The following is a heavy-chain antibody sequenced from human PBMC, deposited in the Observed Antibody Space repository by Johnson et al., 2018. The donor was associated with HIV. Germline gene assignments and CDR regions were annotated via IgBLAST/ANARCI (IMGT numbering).Heavy chain of an antibody. D-gene: IGHD1-14*01. J-gene: IGHJ3*02. Sequence: VQLVESGGGLVKPGGSLRLTCAASGFTFSDYYMSWIRQAPGKGLEWVGRIKTKTDGGTTDYAAPVKGRFTISRDDSKNTLYMQMNSLKTEDTAVYYCTTDYHVVFGAFDIWGQGTMVTVSS. CDR2: IKTKTDGGTT. V-gene: IGHV3-15*01. CDR3: TTDYHVVFGAFDI. CDR1: GFTFSDYY.